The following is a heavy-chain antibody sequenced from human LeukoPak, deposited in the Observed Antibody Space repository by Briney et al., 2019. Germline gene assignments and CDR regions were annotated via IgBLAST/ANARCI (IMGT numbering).Heavy chain of an antibody. Sequence: PSETLSLTCAVYGGSFSGYYWSWIRQPPGKGLEWIGEINHSGSTNYNPSPKSRVTISVDTSKNQFSLKLSSVTAADTAVYYCARGGWTAITYFDYWGQGTLVTVSS. J-gene: IGHJ4*02. CDR3: ARGGWTAITYFDY. CDR1: GGSFSGYY. CDR2: INHSGST. V-gene: IGHV4-34*01. D-gene: IGHD2-21*02.